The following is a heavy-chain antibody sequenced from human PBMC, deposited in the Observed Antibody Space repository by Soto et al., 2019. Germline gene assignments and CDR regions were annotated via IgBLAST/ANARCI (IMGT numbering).Heavy chain of an antibody. Sequence: QVQLVESGGGVVQPGKSLRLSCAASGFTFSSYGIHWVRQAPGKGLEWVAVTWFDGSNKDYADSVKGRFTVSRDNSESALYLQMNSLRAEDTAMYYCVREQLGGYPNRVDAFDLWGQGTMVTVSS. J-gene: IGHJ3*01. CDR1: GFTFSSYG. D-gene: IGHD3-10*01. CDR2: TWFDGSNK. V-gene: IGHV3-33*01. CDR3: VREQLGGYPNRVDAFDL.